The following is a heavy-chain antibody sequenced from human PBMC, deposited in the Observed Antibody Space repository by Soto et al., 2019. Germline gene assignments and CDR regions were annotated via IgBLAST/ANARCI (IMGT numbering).Heavy chain of an antibody. V-gene: IGHV1-2*04. D-gene: IGHD6-19*01. Sequence: QVQLVQSGAEVKKPRASVKVSCKASGYTFTGYYIHWVRQAPGQGLEWMGWVNPNSGGTNYAQKLQGWVTMTRDTSISTAYMELSRLRSDDTAVYYCVTSRVSIAVAGETEYYFDYWGQGTLVTVSS. CDR3: VTSRVSIAVAGETEYYFDY. J-gene: IGHJ4*02. CDR1: GYTFTGYY. CDR2: VNPNSGGT.